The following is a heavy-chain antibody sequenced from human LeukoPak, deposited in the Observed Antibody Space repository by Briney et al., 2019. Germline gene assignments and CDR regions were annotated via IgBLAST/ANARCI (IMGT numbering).Heavy chain of an antibody. D-gene: IGHD3-10*01. CDR2: LSSDGSKK. Sequence: GGSLRLSCAASGFSFSTYAMHWVRQVPGKGLEWVAVLSSDGSKKFYVDSVKGRFTISRDNSKNTLSLQMDSLTAEDTAVYYCARDYYSSSGSIYNWFGHWGQGPLVTVSS. V-gene: IGHV3-30*04. CDR1: GFSFSTYA. CDR3: ARDYYSSSGSIYNWFGH. J-gene: IGHJ5*02.